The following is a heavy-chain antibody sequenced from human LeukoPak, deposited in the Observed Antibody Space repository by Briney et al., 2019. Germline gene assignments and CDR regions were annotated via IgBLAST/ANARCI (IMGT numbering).Heavy chain of an antibody. J-gene: IGHJ4*02. V-gene: IGHV4-30-4*01. Sequence: PPETLSLTCTVSGGSISSGDYYWSWIRQPPGKGLEWIGYIYYSGSTYYNPSLKSRVTISVDTSKNQFSLKLSSVTAADTAVYYCARDSRGDYVGLFDYWGQGTLVTVSS. D-gene: IGHD4-17*01. CDR2: IYYSGST. CDR3: ARDSRGDYVGLFDY. CDR1: GGSISSGDYY.